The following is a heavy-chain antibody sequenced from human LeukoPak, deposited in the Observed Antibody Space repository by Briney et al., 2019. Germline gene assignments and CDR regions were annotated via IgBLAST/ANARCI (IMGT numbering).Heavy chain of an antibody. D-gene: IGHD3-22*01. V-gene: IGHV4-34*01. CDR1: GGSFSGYY. Sequence: PSETLSLTCAVYGGSFSGYYWSWIRQPPGKGLEWIGEINHSGSTNYNPSLKSRVTISVDTSKNQFSLKLSSVTAADTAVYYCARAVVEYYYYYMDVWGKGTTVTVSS. CDR2: INHSGST. J-gene: IGHJ6*03. CDR3: ARAVVEYYYYYMDV.